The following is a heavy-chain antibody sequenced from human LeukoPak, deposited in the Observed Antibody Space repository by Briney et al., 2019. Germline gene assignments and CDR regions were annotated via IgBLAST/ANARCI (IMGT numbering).Heavy chain of an antibody. J-gene: IGHJ4*02. CDR3: ARGPTMIVVVIAGTYYFDY. CDR1: GYTFTSYD. CDR2: MNPNSGNT. D-gene: IGHD3-22*01. Sequence: ASVKVSCKASGYTFTSYDINWVRQATGQGLEWMGRMNPNSGNTGYAQKFQGRVTMTRNTSISTAYMELSSLRSEDTAVYYCARGPTMIVVVIAGTYYFDYWGGGTLVTVSS. V-gene: IGHV1-8*01.